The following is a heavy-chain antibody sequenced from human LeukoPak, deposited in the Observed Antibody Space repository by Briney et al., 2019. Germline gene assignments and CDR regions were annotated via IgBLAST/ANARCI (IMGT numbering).Heavy chain of an antibody. V-gene: IGHV4-4*02. J-gene: IGHJ4*02. CDR1: GGSVSSTYW. Sequence: SGTLSLTCAVTGGSVSSTYWWSWVRQSPGKGLEWIGEIYHSGDTNYNPSFESRVTISVDKSRNQFSLKLNSVTAADTAVYYCVRDLGNLNMRGADCWGQGTLVTVSS. CDR3: VRDLGNLNMRGADC. D-gene: IGHD3-16*01. CDR2: IYHSGDT.